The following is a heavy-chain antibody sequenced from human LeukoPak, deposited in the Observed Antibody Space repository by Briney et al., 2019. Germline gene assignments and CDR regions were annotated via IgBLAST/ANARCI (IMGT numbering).Heavy chain of an antibody. CDR3: ARGFRRYSGYDFNYYYGMDV. CDR2: INHSGST. V-gene: IGHV4-34*01. D-gene: IGHD5-12*01. Sequence: PSETLSLTCAVYGGSFSGYYWSWIRQPPGKGLEWIGEINHSGSTNYNPSLKSRVTISVDTSKNQFSLKLSSVTAADTAVYYCARGFRRYSGYDFNYYYGMDVWGQGTTVTVSS. CDR1: GGSFSGYY. J-gene: IGHJ6*02.